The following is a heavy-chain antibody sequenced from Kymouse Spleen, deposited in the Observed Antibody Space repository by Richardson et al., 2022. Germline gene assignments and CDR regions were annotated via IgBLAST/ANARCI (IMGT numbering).Heavy chain of an antibody. CDR1: GGSFSGYY. V-gene: IGHV4-34*01. J-gene: IGHJ4*02. Sequence: QVQLQQWGAGLLKPSETLSLTCAVYGGSFSGYYWSWIRQPPGKGLEWIGEINHSGSTNYNPSLKSRVTISVDTSKNQFSLKLSSVTAADTAVYYCARGREDSSGFDYWGQGTLVTVSS. D-gene: IGHD6-19*01. CDR2: INHSGST. CDR3: ARGREDSSGFDY.